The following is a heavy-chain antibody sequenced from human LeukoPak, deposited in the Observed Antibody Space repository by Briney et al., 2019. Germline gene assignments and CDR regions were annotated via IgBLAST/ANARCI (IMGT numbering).Heavy chain of an antibody. D-gene: IGHD3-9*01. CDR1: GFTFRSYE. V-gene: IGHV3-23*01. CDR2: ISGSGGST. Sequence: GGSLRLSCEDSGFTFRSYEMNWVRQAPGKGLEWVSAISGSGGSTYYADSVKGRFTISRDNSKNTLYLQMNSLRAEDTAVYYCAQDLDTLTGYYASGFDYWGQGTLVTVSS. CDR3: AQDLDTLTGYYASGFDY. J-gene: IGHJ4*02.